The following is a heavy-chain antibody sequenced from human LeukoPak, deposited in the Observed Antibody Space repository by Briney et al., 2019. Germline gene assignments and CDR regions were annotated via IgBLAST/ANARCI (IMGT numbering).Heavy chain of an antibody. CDR1: GCIFTNYA. Sequence: ASVTVSFKASGCIFTNYAMHWVRQAPGQGLEWMGWINPNSGGTKYAQKFQGRGTMTRDTSISTAYMELSRLRSDDTAVYYCARDRILPTGYYWHYMDVWGKGTTVTVSS. CDR3: ARDRILPTGYYWHYMDV. CDR2: INPNSGGT. J-gene: IGHJ6*03. V-gene: IGHV1-2*02.